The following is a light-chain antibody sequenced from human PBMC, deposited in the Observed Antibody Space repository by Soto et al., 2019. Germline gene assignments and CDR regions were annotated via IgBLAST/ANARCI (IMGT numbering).Light chain of an antibody. V-gene: IGKV3-11*01. J-gene: IGKJ2*01. CDR1: QSVSSY. CDR2: DAS. Sequence: EIVLTQSPATLSLSPGERATLSCRASQSVSSYLAWYQQKPGQAPRLLIYDASNRATGIPARFSGSGSGTDFTLTLSSLEPEDFAVYYCQQRSNGPPYTFGQGTKLEIK. CDR3: QQRSNGPPYT.